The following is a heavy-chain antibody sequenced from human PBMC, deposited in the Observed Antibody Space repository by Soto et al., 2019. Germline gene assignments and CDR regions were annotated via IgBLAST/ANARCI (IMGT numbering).Heavy chain of an antibody. J-gene: IGHJ5*02. V-gene: IGHV3-66*01. Sequence: QLGGSLRLSCAASGFPVSSNYMSWVRQAPGKGLEWVSVIYSGGSTYYADSVKGRFTISRDNSKNTLYLQMNSLRAEDTAVYYCAREDYYDSSGHNWFDPWGQGTLVTVSS. CDR2: IYSGGST. CDR1: GFPVSSNY. CDR3: AREDYYDSSGHNWFDP. D-gene: IGHD3-22*01.